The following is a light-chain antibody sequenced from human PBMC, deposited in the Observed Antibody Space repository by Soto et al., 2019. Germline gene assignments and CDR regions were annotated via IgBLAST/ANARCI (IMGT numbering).Light chain of an antibody. Sequence: QSVLTQPASVSGSPGQSIPISCTGTGSDVGGYNFVSWFQQHPGKAPKLIIYGVSNRPSGVSTHFSGSKSGNTASLTISGLQAEDEADYYCSSFTNRVTWVFGGGTKVTVL. CDR2: GVS. CDR3: SSFTNRVTWV. V-gene: IGLV2-14*01. J-gene: IGLJ3*02. CDR1: GSDVGGYNF.